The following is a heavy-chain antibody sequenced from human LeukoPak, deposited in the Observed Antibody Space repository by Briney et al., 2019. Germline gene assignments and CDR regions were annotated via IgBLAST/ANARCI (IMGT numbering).Heavy chain of an antibody. J-gene: IGHJ4*02. V-gene: IGHV3-9*01. D-gene: IGHD3-22*01. CDR3: ARARGKDYYDSTYNDY. CDR1: GFTFDDYA. CDR2: ISWNSGSI. Sequence: PGRSLRLSCAASGFTFDDYAMHWVRQAPGKGLEWVSGISWNSGSIGYADSVKGRFTISRDNSKNTLYLQMNSLRAEDTAVYYCARARGKDYYDSTYNDYWGQGTLVTVSS.